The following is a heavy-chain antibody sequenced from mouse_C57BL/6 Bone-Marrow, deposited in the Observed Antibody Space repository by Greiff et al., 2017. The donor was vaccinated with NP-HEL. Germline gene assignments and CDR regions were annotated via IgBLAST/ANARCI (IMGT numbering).Heavy chain of an antibody. V-gene: IGHV1-63*01. CDR1: GYTFTNYW. Sequence: QVQLQQSGAELVRPGTSVKMSCKASGYTFTNYWIGWAKQRPGRGLEWIGDIYPGGGYTNYNEKFKGKATLTADKSSSTAYMQFSSLTSEDSAIYYCARSGAQATYYAMDYWGQGTSVTVSS. CDR3: ARSGAQATYYAMDY. J-gene: IGHJ4*01. CDR2: IYPGGGYT. D-gene: IGHD3-2*02.